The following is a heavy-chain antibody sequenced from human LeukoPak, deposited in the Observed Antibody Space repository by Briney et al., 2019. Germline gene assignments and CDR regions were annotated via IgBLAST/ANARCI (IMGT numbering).Heavy chain of an antibody. Sequence: PSETLSLTCTVSGGSISSYYWSWIRQPPGKGLEWIGYIYYSGSTNYNPSLKSRVTISVDTSKNQFSLKLSSVTAADTAVYYCARGRYSGYDPPSWFDPWGQGTLVTVSS. CDR3: ARGRYSGYDPPSWFDP. J-gene: IGHJ5*02. CDR2: IYYSGST. D-gene: IGHD5-12*01. V-gene: IGHV4-59*01. CDR1: GGSISSYY.